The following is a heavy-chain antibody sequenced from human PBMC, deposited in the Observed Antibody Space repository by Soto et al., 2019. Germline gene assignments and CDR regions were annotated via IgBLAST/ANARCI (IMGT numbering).Heavy chain of an antibody. CDR3: ARGAVLRFLEWLLDYYYYMDV. CDR2: MNPNSGNT. Sequence: GASVKVSCKASGYTFTSYDINWVRQATGQGLEWMGWMNPNSGNTGYAQKFQGRVTMTRNTSISTAYMELSSLRSEDTAVYYCARGAVLRFLEWLLDYYYYMDVWGKGTTVTVSS. V-gene: IGHV1-8*01. D-gene: IGHD3-3*01. CDR1: GYTFTSYD. J-gene: IGHJ6*03.